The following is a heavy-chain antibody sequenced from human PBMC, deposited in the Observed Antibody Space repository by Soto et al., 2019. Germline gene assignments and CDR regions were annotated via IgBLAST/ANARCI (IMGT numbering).Heavy chain of an antibody. CDR3: ARDSEGPPTVGGFDY. CDR2: IYYSGST. D-gene: IGHD3-10*01. CDR1: GGSISSYY. V-gene: IGHV4-59*01. J-gene: IGHJ4*02. Sequence: SETLSLTCTVSGGSISSYYWSWIRQPPGKGLEWIGYIYYSGSTNYNPSLKSRVTISVDTSKNQFSLKLSSVTAADTAVYYCARDSEGPPTVGGFDYWGQGTLVTVSS.